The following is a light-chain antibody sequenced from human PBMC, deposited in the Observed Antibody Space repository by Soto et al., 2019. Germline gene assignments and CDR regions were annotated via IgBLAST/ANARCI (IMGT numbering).Light chain of an antibody. J-gene: IGLJ1*01. V-gene: IGLV2-23*01. CDR3: CLYVSSDTYV. CDR1: SSDVGSYNL. CDR2: EGS. Sequence: QAALTQPASVSGSPGQSITISCTGISSDVGSYNLVSWYQYHPGKAPKPIIYEGSKRPSGASNRFSGSKSGKTGSLTISGLQAEDEADYYCCLYVSSDTYVFATGTKFTVL.